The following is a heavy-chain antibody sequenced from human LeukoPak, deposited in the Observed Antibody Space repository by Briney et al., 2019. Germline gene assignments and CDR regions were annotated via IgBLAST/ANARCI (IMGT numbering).Heavy chain of an antibody. V-gene: IGHV7-4-1*02. CDR1: GYTFTSYS. CDR3: ARVVHPYDYESSGLTYDAFDI. CDR2: INTNTGNP. D-gene: IGHD3-22*01. J-gene: IGHJ3*02. Sequence: GASVKVSCKASGYTFTSYSMNWVRQAPGQGLEWLGCINTNTGNPTYAQGFTGRFVFSLDTSINTAYLQISSLKAEDTAVYYCARVVHPYDYESSGLTYDAFDIWGQGTMVTVSS.